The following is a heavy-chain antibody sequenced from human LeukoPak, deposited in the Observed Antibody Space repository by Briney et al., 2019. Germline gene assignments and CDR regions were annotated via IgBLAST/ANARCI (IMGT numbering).Heavy chain of an antibody. Sequence: SETLSLTCTVSGYSISSGYYWGWIRQPPGKGLEWIGSIYYSGSTYYNPSLKSRVTISVDTSKNQFSLKLSSVTAADTAVYYCARDPFSYYDSSGPSFDYWGQGTLVTVSS. J-gene: IGHJ4*02. CDR2: IYYSGST. CDR3: ARDPFSYYDSSGPSFDY. D-gene: IGHD3-22*01. V-gene: IGHV4-38-2*02. CDR1: GYSISSGYY.